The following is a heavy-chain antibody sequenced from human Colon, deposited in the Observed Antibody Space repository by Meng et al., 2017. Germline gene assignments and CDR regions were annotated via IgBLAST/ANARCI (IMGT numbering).Heavy chain of an antibody. Sequence: QVQLVQSGAEVKKPGASVKVSCKASEYTFTSYDINWVRQATGQGLEWVGWIAYNGKTNYAEKLQDRVTMTTDTSTTTAYMELRNLRSDDTAVYYCARARITMIGGSDSWGQGTLVTVSS. V-gene: IGHV1-18*01. D-gene: IGHD3-22*01. CDR1: EYTFTSYD. CDR2: IAYNGKT. CDR3: ARARITMIGGSDS. J-gene: IGHJ4*02.